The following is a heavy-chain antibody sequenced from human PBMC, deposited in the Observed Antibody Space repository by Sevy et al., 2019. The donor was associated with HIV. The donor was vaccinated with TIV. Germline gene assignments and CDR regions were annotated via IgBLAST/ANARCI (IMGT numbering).Heavy chain of an antibody. V-gene: IGHV3-9*03. Sequence: GGSLRLSCAASGFTFDDYAMHWVRQAPGKGLEWVSGISWTSGCIGYADSVKGRFTISRVNAKNSLYLQMNSLRAEDMALYYCAKDIGDRGYSSGWYLYYYCHGMDFWGQGTTVTVSS. CDR3: AKDIGDRGYSSGWYLYYYCHGMDF. CDR2: ISWTSGCI. J-gene: IGHJ6*01. CDR1: GFTFDDYA. D-gene: IGHD6-19*01.